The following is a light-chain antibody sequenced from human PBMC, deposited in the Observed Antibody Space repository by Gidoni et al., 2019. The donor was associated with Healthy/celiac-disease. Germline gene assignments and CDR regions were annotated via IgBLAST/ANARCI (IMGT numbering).Light chain of an antibody. J-gene: IGKJ1*01. CDR2: WAS. CDR3: QQYYSTPQT. V-gene: IGKV4-1*01. Sequence: DIVMTQSQDSLAVSLGERATINCKSSQSVLYSSNNKNYLAWYQQKPGQPPKLLIYWASTRESGVPYRFSGSGSGTDFTLTISSLQAEDVAVYYCQQYYSTPQTFGQGTKVEIK. CDR1: QSVLYSSNNKNY.